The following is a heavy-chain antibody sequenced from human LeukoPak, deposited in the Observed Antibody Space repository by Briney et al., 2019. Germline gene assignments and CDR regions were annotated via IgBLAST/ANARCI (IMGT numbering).Heavy chain of an antibody. CDR3: ARWGTGNAFDF. CDR1: GGSFSGYY. J-gene: IGHJ3*01. V-gene: IGHV4-34*01. Sequence: PSETLSLTCAVYGGSFSGYYWSWIRQPPGKGLEWIGEINHSGSTNYNPSLKSRVTISVDTSKNQFSLKLSSVTAADTAVYYCARWGTGNAFDFWGQGTMVTVSS. CDR2: INHSGST. D-gene: IGHD3-16*01.